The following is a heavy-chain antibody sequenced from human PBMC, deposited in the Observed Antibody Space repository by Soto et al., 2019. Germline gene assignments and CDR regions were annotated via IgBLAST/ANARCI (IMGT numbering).Heavy chain of an antibody. CDR2: MSYSGST. Sequence: SETLSLTCTVSGGSISKSSYYWVWIRQPPGKGLEWVGSMSYSGSTYYNPSLKRRVAISVDTSKNQLSLQVSSVTAADTAVYYCSRRAPEGFDPWGQGTLVTVSS. CDR3: SRRAPEGFDP. J-gene: IGHJ5*02. V-gene: IGHV4-39*01. CDR1: GGSISKSSYY.